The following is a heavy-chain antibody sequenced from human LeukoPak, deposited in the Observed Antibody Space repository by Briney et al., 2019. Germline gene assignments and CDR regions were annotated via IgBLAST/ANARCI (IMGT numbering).Heavy chain of an antibody. V-gene: IGHV3-23*01. CDR1: GFTFSSYA. D-gene: IGHD6-13*01. CDR2: FSASGGRT. J-gene: IGHJ6*02. CDR3: AKVLFPGYSSGWYPLYGMDV. Sequence: GGSLRLSCAASGFTFSSYAITWVRQAPGKRLEWVSAFSASGGRTYYADSVKGRFTLSRDNSKNTLYLQMNSLRAEDTAVYYCAKVLFPGYSSGWYPLYGMDVWGQGTTVTVSS.